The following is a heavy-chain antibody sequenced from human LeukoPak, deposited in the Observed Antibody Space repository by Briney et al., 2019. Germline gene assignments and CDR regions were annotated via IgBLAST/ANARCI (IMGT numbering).Heavy chain of an antibody. V-gene: IGHV5-51*01. CDR3: ARIRYSSSWYVYNWFDP. D-gene: IGHD6-13*01. CDR1: GYSFTSYW. Sequence: GESLKISCKGSGYSFTSYWIGWVRQMPGKGLEWMGIIYPGDSDTRYSPSFQGQVTISADKSISTAYLQWSSLKASDTAMYYCARIRYSSSWYVYNWFDPWGQGTLVTVSS. J-gene: IGHJ5*02. CDR2: IYPGDSDT.